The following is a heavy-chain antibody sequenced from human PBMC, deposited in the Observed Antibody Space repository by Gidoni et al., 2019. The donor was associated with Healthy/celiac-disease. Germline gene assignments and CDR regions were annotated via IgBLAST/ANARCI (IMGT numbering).Heavy chain of an antibody. CDR1: GFTFSASA. CDR3: TRHSYYYDSSGTLGY. J-gene: IGHJ4*02. D-gene: IGHD3-22*01. CDR2: IRSKPNSYAT. V-gene: IGHV3-73*01. Sequence: EVQLVESGGGLVQPGGSLKLSCAASGFTFSASAMHGVRQASGRGLEWVGRIRSKPNSYATAYAASVKVRFTISRDDSKNTAYLQMNSLKTEDTAVYYCTRHSYYYDSSGTLGYWGQGTLVTVSS.